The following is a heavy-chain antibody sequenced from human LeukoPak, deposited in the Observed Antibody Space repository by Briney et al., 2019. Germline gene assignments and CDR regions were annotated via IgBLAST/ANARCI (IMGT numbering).Heavy chain of an antibody. CDR1: AYTFTVYY. D-gene: IGHD4-17*01. Sequence: SGKPSCKLSAYTFTVYYIRWVRPTPGRGLGWMGWIKPNGGGTNYAQNFQGRATMTRHTSTNTAYSWVSWLRSDHTAIFFCARILTPVTTMDYWGQGNLVTVSS. CDR3: ARILTPVTTMDY. V-gene: IGHV1-2*02. CDR2: IKPNGGGT. J-gene: IGHJ4*02.